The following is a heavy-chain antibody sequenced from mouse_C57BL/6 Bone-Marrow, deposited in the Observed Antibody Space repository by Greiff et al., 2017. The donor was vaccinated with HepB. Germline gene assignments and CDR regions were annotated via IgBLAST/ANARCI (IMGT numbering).Heavy chain of an antibody. D-gene: IGHD2-4*01. CDR1: DSVVFPIVH. J-gene: IGHJ4*01. V-gene: IGHV15-2*01. CDR2: ILPSIGRT. Sequence: SGSELRSPGSSVKLSCKDFDSVVFPIVHMRWVRQKPGLGFGWIGGILPSIGRTIYGEMFEDKAIFDADTLSNTAYLGLNSLTSEDSAIFYCARPGDYDGYCAMGYWGQGTSVTVSA. CDR3: ARPGDYDGYCAMGY.